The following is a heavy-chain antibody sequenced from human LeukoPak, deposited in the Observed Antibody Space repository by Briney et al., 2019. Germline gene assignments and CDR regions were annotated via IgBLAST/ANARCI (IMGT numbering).Heavy chain of an antibody. Sequence: GASVKVSCKASGYTFTGYYMHWVRQAPGQGLEWMGWINPNSGGTNYAQKFQGRVTMTRDTSISTAYMELSRLRSDDTAVYYCARVSPLSYYYDSSGYYPYFDYWGQGTLVTVSS. D-gene: IGHD3-22*01. CDR3: ARVSPLSYYYDSSGYYPYFDY. CDR2: INPNSGGT. J-gene: IGHJ4*02. CDR1: GYTFTGYY. V-gene: IGHV1-2*02.